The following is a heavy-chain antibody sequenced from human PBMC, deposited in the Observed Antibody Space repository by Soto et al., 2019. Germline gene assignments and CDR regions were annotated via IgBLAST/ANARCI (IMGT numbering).Heavy chain of an antibody. CDR3: ARGDYYDVSGPFSDAFDI. CDR2: IKEDGSQK. Sequence: GGSLRLSCAASGFTFSSYWMSWVRQAPGKGLEWVANIKEDGSQKWYVDSVKGRFTISRDNAKKSLYLQMNSLRVEDTAVYYCARGDYYDVSGPFSDAFDIWGQGTMVTVSS. CDR1: GFTFSSYW. D-gene: IGHD3-22*01. J-gene: IGHJ3*02. V-gene: IGHV3-7*04.